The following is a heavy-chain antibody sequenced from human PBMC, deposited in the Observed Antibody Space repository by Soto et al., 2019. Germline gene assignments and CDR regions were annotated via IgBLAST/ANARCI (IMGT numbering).Heavy chain of an antibody. D-gene: IGHD5-18*01. CDR2: ISSCGGRT. J-gene: IGHJ6*02. CDR1: VFTFSRYA. CDR3: AKETGYSYGFQPNALDV. Sequence: GSVRLSCAGSVFTFSRYAMNWVRQAPGKVLEWVSIISSCGGRTSYAESVKGRFTISRDDSKNTLFLHMNSLGAEDTAVYYCAKETGYSYGFQPNALDVWGQGTTDTVS. V-gene: IGHV3-23*01.